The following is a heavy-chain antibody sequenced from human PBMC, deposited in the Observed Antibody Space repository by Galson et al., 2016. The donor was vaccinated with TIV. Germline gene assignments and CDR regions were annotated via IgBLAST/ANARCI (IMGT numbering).Heavy chain of an antibody. Sequence: LRLSCAASGFTFSTYAMHWVRQAPGKGLEWVAIIWYDGRNKYYADSVRGRFTISRDNSKNTLYLQMNSLRAEDTAVYSCAREGVGYCSSTSCPYYGLDVWGQGTTVTVSS. CDR3: AREGVGYCSSTSCPYYGLDV. D-gene: IGHD2-2*01. CDR1: GFTFSTYA. J-gene: IGHJ6*02. V-gene: IGHV3-33*01. CDR2: IWYDGRNK.